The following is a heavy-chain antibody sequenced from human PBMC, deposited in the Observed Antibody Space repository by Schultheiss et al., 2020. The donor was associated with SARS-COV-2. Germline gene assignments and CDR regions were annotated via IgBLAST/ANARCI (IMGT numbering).Heavy chain of an antibody. V-gene: IGHV4-31*03. J-gene: IGHJ6*02. CDR1: GGSISSGGYY. CDR2: IYYSGST. D-gene: IGHD6-6*01. CDR3: ARDRFFDSSSGEGDYYGMDV. Sequence: SETLSLTCTVSGGSISSGGYYWSWIRQHPGKGLEWIGYIYYSGSTYYNPSLKSRVTISVDTSKNQFSLKLSSVTAADTAVYYCARDRFFDSSSGEGDYYGMDVWGQGTTVTVSS.